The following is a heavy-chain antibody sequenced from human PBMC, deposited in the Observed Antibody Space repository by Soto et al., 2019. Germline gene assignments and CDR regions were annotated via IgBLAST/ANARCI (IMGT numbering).Heavy chain of an antibody. CDR3: ARDHYGLANYYYGMDV. J-gene: IGHJ6*02. CDR2: IIPIFGTA. D-gene: IGHD4-17*01. Sequence: QVQLVQSGAEVKKPGSSVKVSCKASGGTFSSYAIGWVRQAPGQGLEWMGGIIPIFGTANYAQKFQGRVTITADESTSTAYMELRSLRSEDTAVYYCARDHYGLANYYYGMDVWGQGTTVTVSS. V-gene: IGHV1-69*12. CDR1: GGTFSSYA.